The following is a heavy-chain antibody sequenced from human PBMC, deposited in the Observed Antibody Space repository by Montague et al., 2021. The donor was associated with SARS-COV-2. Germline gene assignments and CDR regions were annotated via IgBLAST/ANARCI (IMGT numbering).Heavy chain of an antibody. V-gene: IGHV3-23*03. CDR3: AKDPYYDFWSGYYFDY. CDR1: GFTFSNYA. Sequence: SLRLSCAASGFTFSNYAMSWVRQAPGKGLEWVSVIYSGGSSTYYADSVKGRFTISRDNSKNTLYLQMNSLRAEDTAVYYCAKDPYYDFWSGYYFDYWGQGTLVTASS. D-gene: IGHD3-3*01. CDR2: IYSGGSST. J-gene: IGHJ4*02.